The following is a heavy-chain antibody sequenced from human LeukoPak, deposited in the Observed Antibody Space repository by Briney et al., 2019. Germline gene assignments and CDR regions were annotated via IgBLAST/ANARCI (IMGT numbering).Heavy chain of an antibody. V-gene: IGHV1-69*13. D-gene: IGHD3-22*01. Sequence: ASVKVFCKASGGTFSSYAINWVRQAPGQGLEWMGGIIPIFGTPNYAQKFQGRVTITADESTSTAYMELSSLRSEDTAVYYCARILYYYDSSGYYPGAFDIWGQGTMVTVSS. CDR3: ARILYYYDSSGYYPGAFDI. J-gene: IGHJ3*02. CDR2: IIPIFGTP. CDR1: GGTFSSYA.